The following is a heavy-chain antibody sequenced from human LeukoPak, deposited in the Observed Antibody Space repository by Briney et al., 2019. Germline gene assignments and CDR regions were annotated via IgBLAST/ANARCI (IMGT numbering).Heavy chain of an antibody. V-gene: IGHV1-2*02. Sequence: ASVKVSCKASGYTFTGYYMHWVRQAPGQGLERMGWINPNSGATNYAQKFQGRVTMTRDTTISTAYMELSRLRSDDTAIYYCARGAHYHDSSEGYDYWGQGTLVTVSS. CDR1: GYTFTGYY. CDR2: INPNSGAT. CDR3: ARGAHYHDSSEGYDY. J-gene: IGHJ4*02. D-gene: IGHD3-22*01.